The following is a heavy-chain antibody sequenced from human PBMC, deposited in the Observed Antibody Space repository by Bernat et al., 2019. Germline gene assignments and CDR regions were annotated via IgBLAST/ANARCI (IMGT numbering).Heavy chain of an antibody. D-gene: IGHD1-26*01. V-gene: IGHV3-33*01. CDR2: IWGDGSKK. CDR3: ARGTSGAGDFDY. J-gene: IGHJ4*02. Sequence: QVQLVESGGGVVQAGRSLRLSCAASGYTFSKSGMHWVRQAPGKGLEWVAVIWGDGSKKFYADSVKGRFSISKDDSKNTLYLQMNSLTAEDTAVYYLARGTSGAGDFDYWGQGALVTVSS. CDR1: GYTFSKSG.